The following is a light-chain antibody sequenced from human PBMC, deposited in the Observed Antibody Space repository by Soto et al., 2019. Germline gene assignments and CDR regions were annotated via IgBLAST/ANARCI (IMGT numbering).Light chain of an antibody. J-gene: IGKJ3*01. V-gene: IGKV1-12*01. CDR1: QGIRSW. Sequence: DIQMTHSPSYVSASIGDRVTITCRASQGIRSWLAWYQQKPGKAPKLLIYAASSLQSGVPSRFRGSGSGTDFTLTISSLQPEDFATYFCQQANSYPFTFDPGTKVDVK. CDR3: QQANSYPFT. CDR2: AAS.